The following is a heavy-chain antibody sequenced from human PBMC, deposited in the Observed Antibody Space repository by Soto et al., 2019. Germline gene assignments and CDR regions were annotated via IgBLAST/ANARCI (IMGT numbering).Heavy chain of an antibody. Sequence: ASETQSLTCNVSGDSISGSGQFWGWVRQAPGKGLEWIGSIYSSGNTYHNPSLKSRVTISVDAPDDQFSLKLSSVTDADTAAYYCPRHSPVQGMADNWFDPWGQGTLVTVCS. CDR1: GDSISGSGQF. V-gene: IGHV4-39*01. CDR2: IYSSGNT. J-gene: IGHJ5*01. D-gene: IGHD3-10*01. CDR3: PRHSPVQGMADNWFDP.